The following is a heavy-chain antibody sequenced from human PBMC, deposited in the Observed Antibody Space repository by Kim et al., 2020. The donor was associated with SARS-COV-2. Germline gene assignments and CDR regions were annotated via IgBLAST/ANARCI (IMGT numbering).Heavy chain of an antibody. J-gene: IGHJ4*01. V-gene: IGHV4-4*02. CDR2: IYHSGST. Sequence: SETLSLTCAVSGGSISSSNWWSWVRQPPGKGLEWIGEIYHSGSTNYNPSLKSRVTISVDKSKNQFSLKLSSVTAADTAVYYCARAGVGFGELFPFDYWGHGTLVTVSS. CDR1: GGSISSSNW. D-gene: IGHD3-10*01. CDR3: ARAGVGFGELFPFDY.